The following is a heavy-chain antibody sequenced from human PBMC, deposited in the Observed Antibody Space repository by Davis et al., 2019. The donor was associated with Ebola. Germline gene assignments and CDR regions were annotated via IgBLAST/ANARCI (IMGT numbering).Heavy chain of an antibody. Sequence: GESLKISCAASGFTFSSYAMSWVRQAPGKGLEWVALISYNGVEKHYADSVKGRFSISRDNARNSFYLQMNSLRVEDTAVYYCARDNYWKLDYWGQGILVTVSS. D-gene: IGHD4-11*01. CDR3: ARDNYWKLDY. J-gene: IGHJ4*02. CDR2: ISYNGVEK. V-gene: IGHV3-30*03. CDR1: GFTFSSYA.